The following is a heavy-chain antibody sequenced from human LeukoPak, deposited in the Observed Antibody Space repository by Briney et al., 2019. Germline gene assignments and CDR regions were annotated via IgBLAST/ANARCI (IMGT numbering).Heavy chain of an antibody. Sequence: GGSLRLSCAASGFTFSSYGMHWVRQAPGKGLEWVAVIRYDGSNKYYADSVKGRFTISRDNSKNTLYLQMNSLRAEDTAVYYCAKTMIKMGATTQRLDYWGQGTLVTVSS. D-gene: IGHD1-26*01. V-gene: IGHV3-30*02. CDR1: GFTFSSYG. J-gene: IGHJ4*02. CDR3: AKTMIKMGATTQRLDY. CDR2: IRYDGSNK.